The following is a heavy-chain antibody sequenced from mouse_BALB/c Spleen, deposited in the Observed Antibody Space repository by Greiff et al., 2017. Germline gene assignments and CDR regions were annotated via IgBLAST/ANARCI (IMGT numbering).Heavy chain of an antibody. J-gene: IGHJ4*01. D-gene: IGHD1-1*01. Sequence: EVQLQEPGPGLVKPSQSLFLTCSVTGYSITSGYYWNWIRQFPGNKLEWMGYISYDGSNNYNPSLNNRISITRDTSTNQFCLKLNSVTTEDTATYYCARGGFYYGSSYAYNYAMDYWGQGTAVTVSS. V-gene: IGHV3-6*02. CDR2: ISYDGSN. CDR3: ARGGFYYGSSYAYNYAMDY. CDR1: GYSITSGYY.